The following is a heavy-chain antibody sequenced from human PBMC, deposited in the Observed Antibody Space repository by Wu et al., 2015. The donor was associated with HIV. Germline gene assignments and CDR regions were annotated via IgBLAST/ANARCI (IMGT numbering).Heavy chain of an antibody. CDR3: ARGDGGFYSSGWYGVAFET. Sequence: VQLVQSGPDVKAPGTSMKVSCKTSGFAFINYYISWVQQAPGKGLKWMGFVDPENGQTMYAEKFRRRVTITADRSTDTAYMELTRLTPEDTAIYYCARGDGGFYSSGWYGVAFETWGQGTKVTVS. V-gene: IGHV1-69-2*01. CDR2: VDPENGQT. D-gene: IGHD6-19*01. J-gene: IGHJ3*02. CDR1: GFAFINYY.